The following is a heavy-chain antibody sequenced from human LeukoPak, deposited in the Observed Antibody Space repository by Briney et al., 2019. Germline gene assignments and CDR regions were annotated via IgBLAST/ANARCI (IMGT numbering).Heavy chain of an antibody. V-gene: IGHV3-30*04. J-gene: IGHJ6*02. D-gene: IGHD3-22*01. Sequence: GGSLRLSCAASGITFSNYAMSWVRQAPAKGLEWVAVLSYAGSNKYYADSVKGRFTISRDNSKNTLYLQMNSLRAEDTAVYYCARGGRDSIAGAERYYYYCGMDVWGQGTTVTVSS. CDR2: LSYAGSNK. CDR1: GITFSNYA. CDR3: ARGGRDSIAGAERYYYYCGMDV.